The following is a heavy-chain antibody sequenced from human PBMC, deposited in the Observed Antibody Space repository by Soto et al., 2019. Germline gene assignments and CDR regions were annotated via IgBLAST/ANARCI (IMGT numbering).Heavy chain of an antibody. V-gene: IGHV3-30*03. D-gene: IGHD2-15*01. CDR3: AGSALLYELDPPPDY. Sequence: QVQLVESGGGVVQPGRSLRLSCAASGFTFSSYGMHWVRQAPGKGLEWVAVISYDGSNKYNADSVKSRFTISSDNSKKALHLRMYGLKAGDTAVFYCAGSALLYELDPPPDYWGKGTLVTVAS. J-gene: IGHJ4*02. CDR2: ISYDGSNK. CDR1: GFTFSSYG.